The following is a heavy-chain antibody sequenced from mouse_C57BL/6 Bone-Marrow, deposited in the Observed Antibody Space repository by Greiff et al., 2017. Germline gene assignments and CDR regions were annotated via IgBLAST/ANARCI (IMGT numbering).Heavy chain of an antibody. CDR1: GYTFTSYG. J-gene: IGHJ3*01. CDR2: IYPRSGNT. V-gene: IGHV1-81*01. Sequence: QVHVKQSGAELARPGASVKLSCKASGYTFTSYGISWVKQRTGQGLEWIGEIYPRSGNTYYNEKFKGKATLTADKSSSTAYMEVRSLTSEDSAVYFCARDLFAYWGQGTLVTVSA. CDR3: ARDLFAY.